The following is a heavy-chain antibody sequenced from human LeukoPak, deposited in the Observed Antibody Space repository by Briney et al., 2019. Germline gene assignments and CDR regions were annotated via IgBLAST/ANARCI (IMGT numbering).Heavy chain of an antibody. J-gene: IGHJ4*02. V-gene: IGHV1-2*02. Sequence: GASVKVSCTASGYTFTGYYMHWVRQAPGQGLEWMGWINPNSGGTNYAQKFQGRVTMTRDTSISTAYMELSRLRSDDTAVYYCARGRTTERSAAAGNWGQGTLVTVSS. D-gene: IGHD6-13*01. CDR3: ARGRTTERSAAAGN. CDR2: INPNSGGT. CDR1: GYTFTGYY.